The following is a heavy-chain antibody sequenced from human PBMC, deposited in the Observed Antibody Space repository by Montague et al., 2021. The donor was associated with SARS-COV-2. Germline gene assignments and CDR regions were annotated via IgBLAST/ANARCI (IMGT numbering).Heavy chain of an antibody. D-gene: IGHD4-11*01. CDR3: VRDSNYGDYFDY. CDR1: GFTFRTYT. J-gene: IGHJ4*02. V-gene: IGHV3-21*01. Sequence: SLSLSWAASGFTFRTYTMNWVRQSPGKGLEWISSISSSSSDIYRADSMKGRFTISRDNAKNSLYLQMNSLRVEDTAVYFCVRDSNYGDYFDYWGQGALVTVSS. CDR2: ISSSSSDI.